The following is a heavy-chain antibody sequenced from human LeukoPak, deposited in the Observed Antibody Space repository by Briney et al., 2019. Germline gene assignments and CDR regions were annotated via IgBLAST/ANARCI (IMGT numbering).Heavy chain of an antibody. CDR1: GFTFSGYG. CDR2: IWSGGTNK. CDR3: ARTPYDCCGSYKFDS. J-gene: IGHJ5*01. V-gene: IGHV3-33*01. Sequence: WGSLTLSCAASGFTFSGYGRHWVRQAPGKGLEWVAIIWSGGTNKYNPDSVKGPFTNSRHNSQNTIYLQMYKLRAEHTVPYHCARTPYDCCGSYKFDSWGQGTLVTVSS. D-gene: IGHD3-22*01.